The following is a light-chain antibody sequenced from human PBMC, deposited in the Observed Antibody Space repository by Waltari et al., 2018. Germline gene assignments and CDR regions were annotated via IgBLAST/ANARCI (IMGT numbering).Light chain of an antibody. J-gene: IGKJ4*01. Sequence: EVVLTQSPGTLSLSPGERATLSCRASQSISTYVAWYQQTPGQTPRLLIYGASKRATGIPDRFSGDGSGTDFTLTISKLEPTDFAVYYCQQYSSSPLTFGGGTKVEI. CDR3: QQYSSSPLT. CDR2: GAS. V-gene: IGKV3-20*01. CDR1: QSISTY.